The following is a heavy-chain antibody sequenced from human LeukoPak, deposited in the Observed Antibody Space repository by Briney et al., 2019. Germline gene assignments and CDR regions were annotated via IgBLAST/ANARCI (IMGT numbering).Heavy chain of an antibody. D-gene: IGHD1-1*01. J-gene: IGHJ4*02. CDR3: ARAPVTTCRGTFCYPFDY. CDR1: GFTFSYYW. Sequence: GGSLRLSCTASGFTFSYYWMSWVRQAPGKGLEWVANVRQDGSEKYYVDSVRGRFTISRDSSRNTLFLQMNRLRPEDAAIYYCARAPVTTCRGTFCYPFDYWGLGTLVTVSS. V-gene: IGHV3-7*03. CDR2: VRQDGSEK.